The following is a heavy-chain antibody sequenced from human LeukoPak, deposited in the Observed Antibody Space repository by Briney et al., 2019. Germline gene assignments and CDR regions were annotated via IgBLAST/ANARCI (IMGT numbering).Heavy chain of an antibody. Sequence: PGGSLRLSCAASGFTVSSNYMSWVRQAPGKGLEWVSVIYSGGSTYYADSVKGRFTISRDNSKNTLYLQMNSLRAEDTAVYYCARAYCSSTSCRLDYWGQGTLVTVSS. CDR3: ARAYCSSTSCRLDY. CDR1: GFTVSSNY. CDR2: IYSGGST. J-gene: IGHJ4*02. V-gene: IGHV3-53*01. D-gene: IGHD2-2*01.